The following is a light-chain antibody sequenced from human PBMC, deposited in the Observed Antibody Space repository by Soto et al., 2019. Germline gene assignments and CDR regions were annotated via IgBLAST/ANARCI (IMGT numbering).Light chain of an antibody. Sequence: EIVLTQSPATLSLSPGERATLSCRASQSVGSYLAWYQQKPGQAPRLLIYDASNRATGIPARFSGSGSGTDFTLTISSLEPEDFAVYYCQQRSNWPPVTFGGGTKVAIK. CDR3: QQRSNWPPVT. V-gene: IGKV3-11*01. J-gene: IGKJ4*01. CDR2: DAS. CDR1: QSVGSY.